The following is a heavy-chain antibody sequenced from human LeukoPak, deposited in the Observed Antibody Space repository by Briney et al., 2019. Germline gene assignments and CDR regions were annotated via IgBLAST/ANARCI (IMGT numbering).Heavy chain of an antibody. J-gene: IGHJ4*02. CDR1: GGSFSGYY. Sequence: PSETLSLTCAVYGGSFSGYYWSWIRQPPGKGLEWIGEINHSGSTNYNPSLQSRVTMSVDTSKNQFSLRLYSVTAADTAVYYCARGGYSTGWSFFDYWGQGPLVTVSS. D-gene: IGHD6-19*01. CDR2: INHSGST. V-gene: IGHV4-34*01. CDR3: ARGGYSTGWSFFDY.